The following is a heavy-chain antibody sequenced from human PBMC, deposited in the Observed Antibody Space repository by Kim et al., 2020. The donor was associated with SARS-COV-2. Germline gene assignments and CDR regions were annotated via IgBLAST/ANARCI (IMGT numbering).Heavy chain of an antibody. V-gene: IGHV7-4-1*02. J-gene: IGHJ6*02. Sequence: ASVKVSCKASGYTFDSYSLNWVRQAPGQGLEWMGWINTHTEKPTYAQGLTGRFVFSLDTSVSTTYLQISRLKAEDTGVYYCARGHSGSSSNGMDVWGQGTTVTVSS. CDR3: ARGHSGSSSNGMDV. CDR1: GYTFDSYS. CDR2: INTHTEKP. D-gene: IGHD1-26*01.